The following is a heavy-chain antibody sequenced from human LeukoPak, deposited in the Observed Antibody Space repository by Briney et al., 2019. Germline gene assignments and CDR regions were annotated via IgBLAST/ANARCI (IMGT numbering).Heavy chain of an antibody. D-gene: IGHD2-2*01. CDR2: IYYSGST. V-gene: IGHV4-39*07. Sequence: KTSETLSLTCTVSGGSISSSSYYWGWIRQPPGKGLEWIGSIYYSGSTDYNPSLKSRVTISVDTSKNQFSLKLSSVTAADTAVYYCARGRYCSSTSCYYFDYWGQGTLVTVSS. J-gene: IGHJ4*02. CDR1: GGSISSSSYY. CDR3: ARGRYCSSTSCYYFDY.